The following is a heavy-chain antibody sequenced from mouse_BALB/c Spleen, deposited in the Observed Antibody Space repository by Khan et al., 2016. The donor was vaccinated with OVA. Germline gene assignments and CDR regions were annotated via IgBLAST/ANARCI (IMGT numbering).Heavy chain of an antibody. CDR1: GFSLTSYG. V-gene: IGHV2-9*02. CDR3: AGVEDI. Sequence: VQLQESGPGLVAPSQSLSITCTVSGFSLTSYGVHWVRQPPGKGLEWLGVIWAGGSTNYNSALMSRLSISKDNSKSQVFLKMNSLQTGDTARYYCAGVEDIWGQGTTLTVAS. CDR2: IWAGGST. D-gene: IGHD1-3*01. J-gene: IGHJ2*01.